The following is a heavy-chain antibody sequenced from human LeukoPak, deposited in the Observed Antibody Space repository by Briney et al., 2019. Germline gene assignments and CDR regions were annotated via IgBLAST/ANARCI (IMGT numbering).Heavy chain of an antibody. J-gene: IGHJ3*02. CDR3: ARGRPPYYYDSSGKISDAFDI. CDR1: GGSISSYY. CDR2: IYTSGST. V-gene: IGHV4-4*07. D-gene: IGHD3-22*01. Sequence: SETLSLTCTVSGGSISSYYWSWIRQPAGKGLEWIGRIYTSGSTNYNPSLKGRVTMSVDTSKNQFSLKLSSVTAADTAVYYCARGRPPYYYDSSGKISDAFDIWGQGTMVTVSS.